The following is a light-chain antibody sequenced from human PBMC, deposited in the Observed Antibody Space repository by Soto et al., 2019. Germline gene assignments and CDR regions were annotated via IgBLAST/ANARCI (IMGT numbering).Light chain of an antibody. CDR3: STHPTSGALQV. CDR1: ISDFVVYNY. V-gene: IGLV2-14*01. CDR2: WVS. J-gene: IGLJ1*01. Sequence: QSVLTQPASVSGSPGQSITISCTGTISDFVVYNYVSWYQQLPGKAPKLMIYWVSNRPSGVSNRFSGSTSGNTASLNISGLQADDEADYYCSTHPTSGALQVFGTGTKLTVL.